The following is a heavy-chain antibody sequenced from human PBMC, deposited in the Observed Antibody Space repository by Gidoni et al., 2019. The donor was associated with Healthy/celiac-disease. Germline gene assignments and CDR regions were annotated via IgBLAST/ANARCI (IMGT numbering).Heavy chain of an antibody. D-gene: IGHD3-10*01. Sequence: QVQLVQSGAEVKKPGASVKVSCKASGYTFTRYDINWVRQATGQGLEWMGWMNPNSGNTGYAQKFQGRVTMTRNTSISTAYMELSSLRSEDTAVYYCARVQTLWFGELGYTHLDYWGQGTLVTVSS. CDR3: ARVQTLWFGELGYTHLDY. CDR1: GYTFTRYD. CDR2: MNPNSGNT. J-gene: IGHJ4*02. V-gene: IGHV1-8*01.